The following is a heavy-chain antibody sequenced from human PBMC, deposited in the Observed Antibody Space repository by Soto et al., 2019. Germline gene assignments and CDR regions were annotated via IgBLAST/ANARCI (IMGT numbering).Heavy chain of an antibody. CDR3: AKGGYDFWSGYYTGDYFDY. CDR1: GFTFSSYA. V-gene: IGHV3-23*01. CDR2: ISGSGGST. D-gene: IGHD3-3*01. J-gene: IGHJ4*02. Sequence: EVQLLESGGGLVQPGGSLRLSCAASGFTFSSYAMSWVRQAPGKGLEWVSAISGSGGSTYYADSAKGRFTISRDNSKNTLYLQMNSLRAEDTAVYYCAKGGYDFWSGYYTGDYFDYWGQGTLVTVSS.